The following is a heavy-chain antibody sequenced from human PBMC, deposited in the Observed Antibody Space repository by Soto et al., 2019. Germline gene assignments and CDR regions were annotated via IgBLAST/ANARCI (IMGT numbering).Heavy chain of an antibody. CDR2: IYYNGIT. J-gene: IGHJ3*02. CDR3: ARDYYDSSRNAFDI. D-gene: IGHD3-22*01. V-gene: IGHV4-30-4*01. CDR1: GGSITSGDYY. Sequence: SETLSLTCTVSGGSITSGDYYWIWIRQPPGKGLEWIGYIYYNGITYYNPSLKSRVTVSIEASKNLFSLKLSPVTAADTAVYYCARDYYDSSRNAFDIWGQGTMVTVSS.